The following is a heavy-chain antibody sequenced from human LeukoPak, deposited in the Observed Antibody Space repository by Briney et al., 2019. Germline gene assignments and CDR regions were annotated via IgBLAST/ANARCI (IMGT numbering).Heavy chain of an antibody. D-gene: IGHD3-10*01. CDR3: TRDFLGGRGAPYYFDY. J-gene: IGHJ4*02. V-gene: IGHV3-7*01. CDR2: IKQDGSEK. CDR1: GFTFSTYW. Sequence: GGSLRLSCAASGFTFSTYWMSWVRQAPGKGLEWVANIKQDGSEKYYVDSVKGRFTISRDNAKNSLHLQMNSLRAEDTAVYYCTRDFLGGRGAPYYFDYWGQGTLVTVSS.